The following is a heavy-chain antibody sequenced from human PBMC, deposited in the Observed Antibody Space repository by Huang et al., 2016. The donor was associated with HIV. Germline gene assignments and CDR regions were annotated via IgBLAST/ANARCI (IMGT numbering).Heavy chain of an antibody. CDR1: GFSLDTSGVA. CDR2: IYWDDDT. D-gene: IGHD6-19*01. J-gene: IGHJ4*01. CDR3: AYQWTGLDR. V-gene: IGHV2-5*02. Sequence: QITLKESGPTLVKPTQTPTLTCRFSGFSLDTSGVAVGWVRQPPGGALEWLGLIYWDDDTRFSPSLGGRLSLTKDTSKNQVVLTMTNMDPADTATYFCAYQWTGLDRWGHGILVTVTS.